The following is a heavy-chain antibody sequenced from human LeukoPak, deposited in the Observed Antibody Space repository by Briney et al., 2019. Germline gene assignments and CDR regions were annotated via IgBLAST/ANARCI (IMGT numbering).Heavy chain of an antibody. J-gene: IGHJ6*02. Sequence: GGSLRLSCAASGFTFSSYWMSWVRQAPGKGLEWVAHIKQDGSEKYYVDSVKGRFTISRDNAKNSLYLQMNSLRAEDTAVYYCARDHLGTPYYYYYGMDVWGQGTTVTVSS. CDR1: GFTFSSYW. V-gene: IGHV3-7*01. CDR2: IKQDGSEK. CDR3: ARDHLGTPYYYYYGMDV.